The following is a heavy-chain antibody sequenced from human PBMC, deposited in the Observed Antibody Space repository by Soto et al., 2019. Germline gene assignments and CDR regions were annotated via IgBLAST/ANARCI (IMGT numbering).Heavy chain of an antibody. J-gene: IGHJ6*02. CDR3: ARERVVSNGGEQLIYYYYYGMDV. D-gene: IGHD6-6*01. V-gene: IGHV3-33*01. CDR1: GLTFSSYG. Sequence: QVQLVESGGGVVQPGRSVRLSCAASGLTFSSYGMHWVRQAPGKGLEWVAVIWYDGSNKYYADSVKGRFTISRDNSKNTLYLQLNSLRAEDTAVYYCARERVVSNGGEQLIYYYYYGMDVWGQGTTVTVSS. CDR2: IWYDGSNK.